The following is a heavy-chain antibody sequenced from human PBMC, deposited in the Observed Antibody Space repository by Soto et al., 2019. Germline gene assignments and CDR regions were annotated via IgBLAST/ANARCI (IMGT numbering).Heavy chain of an antibody. V-gene: IGHV1-69*02. Sequence: QVQLVQSGAEVKKPGSSVKVSCKASGGTFSSYTISWVRQARGQGLEWMGRIIPSLGIATCAQKFQGRVKNTADKPTSTAYMELNSLRSEDTAVYYCARGDPPDHGDYGNFDYLGQGTLVTVSS. CDR1: GGTFSSYT. J-gene: IGHJ4*02. D-gene: IGHD4-17*01. CDR3: ARGDPPDHGDYGNFDY. CDR2: IIPSLGIA.